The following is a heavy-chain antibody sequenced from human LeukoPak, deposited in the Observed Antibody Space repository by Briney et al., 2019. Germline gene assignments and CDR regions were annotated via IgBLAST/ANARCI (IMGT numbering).Heavy chain of an antibody. Sequence: ASVEVSCKASGYTFTSYAMNWVRQAPGQGLEWMGWINTNTGNPTYARGFTGRFVFSLDTSVSTAYLQISSLKAEDTAVYYCASSATVTTREDFNYFDYWGRGTLVTVSS. V-gene: IGHV7-4-1*02. J-gene: IGHJ4*02. CDR3: ASSATVTTREDFNYFDY. CDR1: GYTFTSYA. CDR2: INTNTGNP. D-gene: IGHD4-17*01.